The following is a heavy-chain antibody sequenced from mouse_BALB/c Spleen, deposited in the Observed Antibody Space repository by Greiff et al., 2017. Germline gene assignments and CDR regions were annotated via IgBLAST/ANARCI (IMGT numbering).Heavy chain of an antibody. CDR2: INPSTGYT. V-gene: IGHV1-7*01. J-gene: IGHJ4*01. CDR1: GYTFTSYW. CDR3: ARVDWDWYAMDY. Sequence: QVQLKESGAELAKPGASVKMSCKASGYTFTSYWMHWVKQRPGQGLEWIGYINPSTGYTEYNQKFKDKATLTADKSSSTAYMQLSSLTSEDSAVYYCARVDWDWYAMDYWGQGTSVTVSS. D-gene: IGHD4-1*01.